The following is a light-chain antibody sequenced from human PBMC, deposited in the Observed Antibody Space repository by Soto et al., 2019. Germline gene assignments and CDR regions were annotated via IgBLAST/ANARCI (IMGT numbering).Light chain of an antibody. V-gene: IGKV3-20*01. J-gene: IGKJ5*01. CDR2: GAS. CDR1: QSVSNNY. CDR3: LHHGSSLWT. Sequence: EIVLTQSPGTLSLSPGERATLSCRASQSVSNNYIAWYQQKPGQAPRLLIYGASNRATGIPVRFSGSGSGADFTLTISRLEPEDFAMYYCLHHGSSLWTFGQGTRL.